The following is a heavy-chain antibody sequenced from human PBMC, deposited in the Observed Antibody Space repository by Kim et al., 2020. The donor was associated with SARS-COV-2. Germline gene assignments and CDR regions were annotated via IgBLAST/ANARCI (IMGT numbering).Heavy chain of an antibody. CDR2: IYYTAST. CDR3: ARVLYGGSYFAGDGMDV. CDR1: GVSISSGDYY. V-gene: IGHV4-31*03. D-gene: IGHD1-26*01. J-gene: IGHJ6*04. Sequence: SETLSLTCTVSGVSISSGDYYWSWIRQHPGKGLEWIGYIYYTASTSYNPSLKSRLTMSVDTSMNQFALKLTSVTAADTAVYFCARVLYGGSYFAGDGMDVGGKGTTVTVSS.